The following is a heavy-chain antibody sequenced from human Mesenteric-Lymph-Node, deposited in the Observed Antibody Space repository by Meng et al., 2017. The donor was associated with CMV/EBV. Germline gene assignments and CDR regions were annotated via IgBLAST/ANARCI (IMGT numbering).Heavy chain of an antibody. CDR1: GSTFSTYS. V-gene: IGHV3-21*01. Sequence: GESLKISCVASGSTFSTYSMNWVRQAPGKGLEWVSSISSSGGYIYYADSVKGRFTISRDNAKNSIYLQMNSLRAEDTAVYHCARDPFRDGFWGQGKLVTVSS. CDR3: ARDPFRDGF. J-gene: IGHJ4*02. CDR2: ISSSGGYI.